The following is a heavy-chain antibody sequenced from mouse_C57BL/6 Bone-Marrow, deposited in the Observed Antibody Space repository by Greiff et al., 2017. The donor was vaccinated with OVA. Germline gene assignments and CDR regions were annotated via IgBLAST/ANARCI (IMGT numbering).Heavy chain of an antibody. V-gene: IGHV1-53*01. CDR2: INPSNGGT. Sequence: QVQLQQPGTELVKPGASVKLSCKASGYTFTSYWMHWVKQRPGQGLEWIGNINPSNGGTNYNEKFKSKATLTVDKSSSTAYMQLSSLTSEDSAVYYCARSPIYYGSSSGYFDVWGTGTTVTVSS. CDR1: GYTFTSYW. CDR3: ARSPIYYGSSSGYFDV. J-gene: IGHJ1*03. D-gene: IGHD1-1*01.